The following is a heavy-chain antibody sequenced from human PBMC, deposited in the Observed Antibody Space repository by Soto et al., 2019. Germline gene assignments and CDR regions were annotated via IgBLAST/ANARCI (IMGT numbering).Heavy chain of an antibody. CDR2: IYPGDSDT. J-gene: IGHJ4*02. D-gene: IGHD1-7*01. V-gene: IGHV5-51*01. Sequence: GESLKISCKGSGYSFTSYWIGWVRQMPGKGLEWMGIIYPGDSDTRYSPSFQGQVTISADKSISTAYLQWSSLKASDTAMYYCARRLGITGTMYYFDYWGQGTLVTVSS. CDR3: ARRLGITGTMYYFDY. CDR1: GYSFTSYW.